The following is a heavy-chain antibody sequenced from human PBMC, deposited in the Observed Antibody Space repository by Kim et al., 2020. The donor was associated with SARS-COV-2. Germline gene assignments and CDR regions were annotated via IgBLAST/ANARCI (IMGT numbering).Heavy chain of an antibody. CDR2: IKPDGSAQ. J-gene: IGHJ4*02. V-gene: IGHV3-7*01. Sequence: GGSLRLSCAASGFTFSKNWMTWVRQAPGKGLEWVANIKPDGSAQYYVDSVRGRFTISRDNAKNSLYLQMNSMRVEDTALYYCAKHTTWTFDYWGQGALGT. CDR1: GFTFSKNW. D-gene: IGHD2-2*01. CDR3: AKHTTWTFDY.